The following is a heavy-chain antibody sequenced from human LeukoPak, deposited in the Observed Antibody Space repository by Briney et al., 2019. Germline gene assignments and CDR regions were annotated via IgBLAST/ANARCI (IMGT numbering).Heavy chain of an antibody. CDR2: IRYDGSNK. Sequence: GGSLRLSCAASGFTFSSYGMHWVRQAPGKGLEWVAFIRYDGSNKYYADSVKGRFTISRDNSKNTLYLQMNSLRAEDTAVYYCAKDRGSSWSCYDYWGQGTLVTVSS. V-gene: IGHV3-30*02. CDR1: GFTFSSYG. CDR3: AKDRGSSWSCYDY. J-gene: IGHJ4*02. D-gene: IGHD6-13*01.